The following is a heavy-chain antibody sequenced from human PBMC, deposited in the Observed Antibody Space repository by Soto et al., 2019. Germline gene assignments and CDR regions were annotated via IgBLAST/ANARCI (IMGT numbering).Heavy chain of an antibody. V-gene: IGHV4-61*08. CDR1: GGSISSGGYY. J-gene: IGHJ6*02. CDR3: ARDLWGYCGTDCYPLDV. D-gene: IGHD2-21*02. Sequence: SETLSLTCAVSGGSISSGGYYWNWIRQHPGKGLEWIGYIYYSGSTVYSPSFKSRVTISVDTSKNQFSLKLNSVTAADTAVYYCARDLWGYCGTDCYPLDVWGQGTTVTVSS. CDR2: IYYSGST.